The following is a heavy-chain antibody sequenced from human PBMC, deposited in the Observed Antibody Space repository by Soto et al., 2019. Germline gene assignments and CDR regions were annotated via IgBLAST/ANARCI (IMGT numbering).Heavy chain of an antibody. CDR1: GASISSSSFH. D-gene: IGHD1-26*01. Sequence: PSETLSLTCTVSGASISSSSFHWDWIRQAPGKGLEWIGSFYYSGSTFYNPSLEGRVTISADTSKNQFSLKLSSLTAADTAVYFCARRVGALPSQFWGRGTLVTVSS. J-gene: IGHJ1*01. V-gene: IGHV4-39*01. CDR2: FYYSGST. CDR3: ARRVGALPSQF.